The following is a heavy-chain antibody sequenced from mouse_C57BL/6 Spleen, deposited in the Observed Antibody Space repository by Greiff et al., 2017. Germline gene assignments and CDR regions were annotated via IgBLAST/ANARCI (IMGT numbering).Heavy chain of an antibody. V-gene: IGHV1-69*01. CDR1: GYTFTSYW. Sequence: QVQLQQPGAELVMPGASVKLSCKASGYTFTSYWMHWVKQRPGQGLEWIGEIDPSDSYTNYNQKFKGKSTLTVDKSSSTAYMQLSSLTSEDSAVDYCAILGRGPLDYLGQGTTLTVSS. CDR2: IDPSDSYT. CDR3: AILGRGPLDY. D-gene: IGHD4-1*01. J-gene: IGHJ2*01.